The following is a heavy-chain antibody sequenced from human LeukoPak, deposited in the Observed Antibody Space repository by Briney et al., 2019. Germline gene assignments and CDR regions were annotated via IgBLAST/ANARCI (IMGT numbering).Heavy chain of an antibody. Sequence: GGSLRLSCTGSGFTLSDYYINWVRQAPGKGLEWVSQISKTGRTKYYSDSVQGRFPISRDNVKNSVSLQMKSLSAEDADVYYCAREDYGCTNFDYWGQGALVAVSS. CDR2: ISKTGRTK. CDR1: GFTLSDYY. D-gene: IGHD4-17*01. CDR3: AREDYGCTNFDY. V-gene: IGHV3-11*01. J-gene: IGHJ4*02.